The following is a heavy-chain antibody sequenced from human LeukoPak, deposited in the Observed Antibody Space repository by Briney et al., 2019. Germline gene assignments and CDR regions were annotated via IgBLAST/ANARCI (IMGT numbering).Heavy chain of an antibody. D-gene: IGHD3-22*01. CDR3: ARAEDSSCYYVPNWFDP. Sequence: GGSLRLSCAASGFSFSNYGMGWVRQAPGKGLEWVSAITGSGGGTYLADSVKGRFTISRDNSKNTLYLQMNSLRAEDTAVYYCARAEDSSCYYVPNWFDPWGQGTLVTVSS. V-gene: IGHV3-23*01. CDR2: ITGSGGGT. CDR1: GFSFSNYG. J-gene: IGHJ5*02.